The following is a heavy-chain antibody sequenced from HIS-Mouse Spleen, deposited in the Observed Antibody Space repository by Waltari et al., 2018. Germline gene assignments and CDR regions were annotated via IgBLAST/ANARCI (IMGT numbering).Heavy chain of an antibody. CDR2: IKPNSGGT. D-gene: IGHD3-3*01. Sequence: QVQLVQSGAEVKKPGASVKVSCKASGYPFTGYYLHWVRKAPGPELEWMGWIKPNSGGTNYAQKFQGRVTMTRDTSISTAYMELSRLRSDDTAVYYCARGGFLEWLLSNQADYFDYWGQGTLVTVSS. V-gene: IGHV1-2*02. CDR3: ARGGFLEWLLSNQADYFDY. J-gene: IGHJ4*02. CDR1: GYPFTGYY.